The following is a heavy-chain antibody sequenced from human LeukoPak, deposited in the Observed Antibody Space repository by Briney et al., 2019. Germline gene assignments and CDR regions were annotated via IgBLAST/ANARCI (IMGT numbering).Heavy chain of an antibody. Sequence: ASVKVSCKASGYTFTSYDINWVRQATGQGLEWMGWMNPNSGNTGYAQKFQGRVTMTRNTSISTAYMELSSLTSEDTAVYYCARGRSHYDILTGFSGWGQGTLVTVSS. CDR1: GYTFTSYD. CDR2: MNPNSGNT. CDR3: ARGRSHYDILTGFSG. J-gene: IGHJ4*02. V-gene: IGHV1-8*01. D-gene: IGHD3-9*01.